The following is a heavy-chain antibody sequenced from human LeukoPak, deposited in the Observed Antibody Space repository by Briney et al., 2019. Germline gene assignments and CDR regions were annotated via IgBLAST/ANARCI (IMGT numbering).Heavy chain of an antibody. CDR2: INTDGAVT. J-gene: IGHJ4*02. CDR1: GFTFSKYW. V-gene: IGHV3-74*01. Sequence: GGSLRLSCAASGFTFSKYWMLWVRQAPRKGLESVSRINTDGAVTTYADSVKGRFTVSRDNADNTMFLQMNSVRDEDTAVYYCATKQWLAPPPDSWGQGTPVTVSS. CDR3: ATKQWLAPPPDS. D-gene: IGHD6-19*01.